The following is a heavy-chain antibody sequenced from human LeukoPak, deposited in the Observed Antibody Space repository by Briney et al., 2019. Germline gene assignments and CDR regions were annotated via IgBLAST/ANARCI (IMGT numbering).Heavy chain of an antibody. Sequence: ASVKVSCKASGYTFTSYYMHWVRQAPGQGLEWMGIINPSGGSTSYAQKFQGRVIMTRDTSTSTVYMELSSLRSEDTAVYYCARDERQGPYYDFWSGYLNWGQGTLVTVSP. J-gene: IGHJ4*02. CDR2: INPSGGST. CDR3: ARDERQGPYYDFWSGYLN. V-gene: IGHV1-46*01. CDR1: GYTFTSYY. D-gene: IGHD3-3*01.